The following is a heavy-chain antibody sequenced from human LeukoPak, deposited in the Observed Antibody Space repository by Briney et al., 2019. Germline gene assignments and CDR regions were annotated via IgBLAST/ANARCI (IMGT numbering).Heavy chain of an antibody. CDR3: AKDVTGEGDAFDI. Sequence: GSLRLSCAASGFTFNNHGMQWVRQAPGQGLEWVAFIRYDGSNKYYADSVKGRFTISRDNSKNTLYLQMNSLRAEDTAVYYCAKDVTGEGDAFDIWGQGTMVTVSS. D-gene: IGHD7-27*01. V-gene: IGHV3-30*02. CDR2: IRYDGSNK. J-gene: IGHJ3*02. CDR1: GFTFNNHG.